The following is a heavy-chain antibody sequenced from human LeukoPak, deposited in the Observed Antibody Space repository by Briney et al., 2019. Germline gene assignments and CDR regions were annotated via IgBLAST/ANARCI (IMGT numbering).Heavy chain of an antibody. Sequence: GASVKVSCKASDYTFARYGISWVRQAPGQGLEWMGWISAYNGNTKYAQKLQGRVTMTTGTSTNTAYMELRSLRSDDTAVYYCARSYSSSSMDYWGQGTLVTVSS. V-gene: IGHV1-18*01. D-gene: IGHD6-6*01. J-gene: IGHJ4*02. CDR2: ISAYNGNT. CDR3: ARSYSSSSMDY. CDR1: DYTFARYG.